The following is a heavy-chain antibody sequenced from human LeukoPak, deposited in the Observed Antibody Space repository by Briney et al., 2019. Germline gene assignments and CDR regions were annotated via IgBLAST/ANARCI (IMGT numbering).Heavy chain of an antibody. J-gene: IGHJ4*02. Sequence: SETLSLTCTVPGGSISSSSYYWGWIRQPPGKGLEWIGSIYYSGSTYYNPSLKSRVTISVDTSKNQFSLKLSSVTAADTAVYYCARPTRKRDYWGQGTLVTVSS. D-gene: IGHD1-1*01. CDR1: GGSISSSSYY. V-gene: IGHV4-39*01. CDR2: IYYSGST. CDR3: ARPTRKRDY.